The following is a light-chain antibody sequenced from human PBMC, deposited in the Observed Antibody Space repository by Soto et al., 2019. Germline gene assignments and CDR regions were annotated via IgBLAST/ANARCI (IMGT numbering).Light chain of an antibody. Sequence: QSALTQPASVSGSPGQSITISCTGTSSDVGGYNSVSWYQQHPGKAPKLMIYDVSNRPLGVSNRFSGSKSGNTASLTISGLQAEDEADYYCSSYTSSSTGVFGGGTKVTVL. CDR2: DVS. J-gene: IGLJ2*01. CDR3: SSYTSSSTGV. CDR1: SSDVGGYNS. V-gene: IGLV2-14*01.